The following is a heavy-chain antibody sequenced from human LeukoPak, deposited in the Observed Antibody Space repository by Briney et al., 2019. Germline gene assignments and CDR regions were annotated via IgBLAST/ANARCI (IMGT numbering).Heavy chain of an antibody. CDR2: ISAYNDNT. V-gene: IGHV1-18*01. J-gene: IGHJ4*02. D-gene: IGHD6-13*01. CDR3: ARGDSSSWSYYFDY. Sequence: ASVKVSCKASGYTFTSYGISWVRQAPGQGLEWMGWISAYNDNTNYAQKLQGRVTMTTDTSTSTAYMELRSLRSDDTAVYYCARGDSSSWSYYFDYWGQGTLVTVSS. CDR1: GYTFTSYG.